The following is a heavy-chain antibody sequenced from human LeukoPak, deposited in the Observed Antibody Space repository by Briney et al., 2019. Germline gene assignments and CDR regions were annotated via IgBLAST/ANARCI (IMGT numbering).Heavy chain of an antibody. D-gene: IGHD6-19*01. V-gene: IGHV3-48*03. J-gene: IGHJ4*02. CDR3: ARGWYNSGYYCDY. Sequence: GGSLRLSCEASGFSFNSFEMSWVRQAPGKGLEWVSYISSSGSTIYYADSVKGRFTISRDSAKNSLYLQMNSPRAEDTAVYYCARGWYNSGYYCDYWGQGTLVTVFS. CDR2: ISSSGSTI. CDR1: GFSFNSFE.